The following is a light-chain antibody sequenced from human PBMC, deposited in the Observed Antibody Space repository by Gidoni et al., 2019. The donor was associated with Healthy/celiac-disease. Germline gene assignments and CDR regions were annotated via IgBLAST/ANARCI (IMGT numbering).Light chain of an antibody. CDR1: SSNIGKNY. Sequence: QSVLTQPPSVSAAPGQKVTISCSGSSSNIGKNYVSWYQQLPGTALKLLIYDNNKRPSGIPDRFSGSKSGTSATLGITGLQTGDEADYYCGTWDSSLSAVVFGGGTKLTVL. V-gene: IGLV1-51*01. CDR2: DNN. J-gene: IGLJ2*01. CDR3: GTWDSSLSAVV.